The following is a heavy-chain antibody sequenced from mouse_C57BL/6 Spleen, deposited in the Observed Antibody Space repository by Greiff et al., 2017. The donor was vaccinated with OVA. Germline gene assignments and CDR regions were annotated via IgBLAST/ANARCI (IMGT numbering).Heavy chain of an antibody. CDR1: GYTFTSYW. D-gene: IGHD1-1*01. CDR2: IDPSDSYT. V-gene: IGHV1-69*01. J-gene: IGHJ2*01. CDR3: ARGITGDYFDY. Sequence: QVQLQQPGAELVMPGASVKLSCKASGYTFTSYWMHWVKQRPGQGLEWIGEIDPSDSYTNYNQKFKGKSTLTVDKSSSTAYMQLSSLTSEDAAVYDCARGITGDYFDYWGQGTTLTVSS.